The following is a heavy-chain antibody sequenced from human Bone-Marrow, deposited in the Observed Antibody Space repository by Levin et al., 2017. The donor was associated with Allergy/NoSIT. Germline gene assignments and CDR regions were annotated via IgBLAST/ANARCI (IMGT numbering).Heavy chain of an antibody. V-gene: IGHV3-21*01. CDR2: ISTKSDYI. CDR3: ARAAGAAGRGGMDV. D-gene: IGHD6-13*01. Sequence: SCAASDFHFSTYGMTWVRQAPGKGLEWVASISTKSDYIHYAESVKGRFTISRDNANNSLFLQMNRLRAEDTAVYYCARAAGAAGRGGMDVWGQGTTVTVSS. J-gene: IGHJ6*02. CDR1: DFHFSTYG.